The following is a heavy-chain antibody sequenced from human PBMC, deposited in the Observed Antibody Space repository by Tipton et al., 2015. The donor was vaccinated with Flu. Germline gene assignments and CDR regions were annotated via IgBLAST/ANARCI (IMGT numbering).Heavy chain of an antibody. J-gene: IGHJ4*02. CDR2: IHYSGST. Sequence: LSLTCTVSGGSISGVVSYWSWIRQLPGEGPEWIGYIHYSGSTYYNPSFKSRVTMSVDTSKNQFSLNLNSVTAADTAVYYCATGGCGGDCHGAHWGQGILVAVSS. CDR1: GGSISGVVSY. CDR3: ATGGCGGDCHGAH. D-gene: IGHD2-21*02. V-gene: IGHV4-31*03.